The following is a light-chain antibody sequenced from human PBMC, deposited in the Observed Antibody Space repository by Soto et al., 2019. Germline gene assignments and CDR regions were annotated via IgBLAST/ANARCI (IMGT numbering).Light chain of an antibody. V-gene: IGKV3-15*01. J-gene: IGKJ3*01. CDR3: QQYNNWPFT. Sequence: EIVLTQSPATLSVSPGERATLSCRASQSVSSSLAWYQQKPGQAPRLLIYVASTRATGIPARFSGSGSGTEFTLTISSLQSEDFAVYCCQQYNNWPFTFGPGTKVDI. CDR1: QSVSSS. CDR2: VAS.